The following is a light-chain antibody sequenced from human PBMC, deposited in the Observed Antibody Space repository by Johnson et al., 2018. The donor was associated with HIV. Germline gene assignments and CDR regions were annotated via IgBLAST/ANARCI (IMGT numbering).Light chain of an antibody. Sequence: QSVLTQPPSVSAAPGQKVTISCSGSSSNIGNNYVSWYQHLPGTAPKLLIYDNNERPSGIPDRFSGSKSGTSATLGITGLQTGDEADYYCGTLDSSLSALYVFGTGTKVTVL. CDR3: GTLDSSLSALYV. CDR1: SSNIGNNY. J-gene: IGLJ1*01. V-gene: IGLV1-51*01. CDR2: DNN.